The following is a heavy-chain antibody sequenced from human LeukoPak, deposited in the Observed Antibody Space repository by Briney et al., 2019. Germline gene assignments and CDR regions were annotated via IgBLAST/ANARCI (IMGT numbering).Heavy chain of an antibody. J-gene: IGHJ6*04. CDR2: SSSGSTI. Sequence: GGSLRLSCAASGFTFSSYEMNWVRQAPGKGLEWVSYSSSGSTIYYADSVKGRFTISRDNAKNSLYLQMNSLRAEDTAVYYCAELGITMIGGVWGKGTTVTISS. CDR3: AELGITMIGGV. CDR1: GFTFSSYE. D-gene: IGHD3-10*02. V-gene: IGHV3-48*03.